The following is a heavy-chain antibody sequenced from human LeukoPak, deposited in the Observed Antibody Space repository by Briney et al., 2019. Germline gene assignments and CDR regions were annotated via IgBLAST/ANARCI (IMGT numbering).Heavy chain of an antibody. CDR3: AREGDSSSVGWFDP. D-gene: IGHD6-13*01. CDR2: IYQRGST. CDR1: GYSISSGYH. J-gene: IGHJ5*02. V-gene: IGHV4-38-2*02. Sequence: SETLSLTCSVSGYSISSGYHWAWIRQAPGKGLEWMGSIYQRGSTYDNMSLKSRVSLSVDTSRNQFSLKLSSVTAADTAVYYCAREGDSSSVGWFDPWGQGTLVTVSS.